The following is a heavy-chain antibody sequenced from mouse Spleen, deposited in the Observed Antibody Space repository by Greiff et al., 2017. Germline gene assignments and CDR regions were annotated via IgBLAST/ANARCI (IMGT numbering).Heavy chain of an antibody. CDR1: GYTFTSYW. Sequence: LVESGAELAKPGASVKLSCKASGYTFTSYWMHWVKQRPGQGLEWIGYINPSSGYTKYNQKFKDKATLTADESSSTAYMQLSSLTYEDSAVYYCARTYDGYYGYFDVWGAGTTVTVSS. V-gene: IGHV1-7*01. J-gene: IGHJ1*01. CDR2: INPSSGYT. D-gene: IGHD2-3*01. CDR3: ARTYDGYYGYFDV.